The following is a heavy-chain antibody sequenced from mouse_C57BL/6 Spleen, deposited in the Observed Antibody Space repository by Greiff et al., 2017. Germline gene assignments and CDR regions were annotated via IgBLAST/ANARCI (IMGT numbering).Heavy chain of an antibody. D-gene: IGHD2-3*01. CDR2: IDPENGDT. CDR1: GFNIKDDY. CDR3: TTDDGWVYAMDY. V-gene: IGHV14-4*01. Sequence: EVQLQQSGAELVRPGASVKLSCTASGFNIKDDYMHWVKQRPEQGLEWIGWIDPENGDTEYASKFQGKATITADTSSNTAYLQLSSLTSEDTAVYYCTTDDGWVYAMDYWCQGNAATVSS. J-gene: IGHJ4*01.